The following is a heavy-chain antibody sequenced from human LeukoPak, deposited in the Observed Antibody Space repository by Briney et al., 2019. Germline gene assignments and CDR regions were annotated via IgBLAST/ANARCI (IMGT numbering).Heavy chain of an antibody. Sequence: ASVKVSCKASGGTFSSYAISWVRQAPGQGLEWMGGITPIFGTANYAQKFQGRVTITADESTSTAYMELSSLRSEDTAVYYCASPDSSGVFDYWGQGTLVTVSS. CDR1: GGTFSSYA. CDR3: ASPDSSGVFDY. V-gene: IGHV1-69*13. J-gene: IGHJ4*02. D-gene: IGHD3-22*01. CDR2: ITPIFGTA.